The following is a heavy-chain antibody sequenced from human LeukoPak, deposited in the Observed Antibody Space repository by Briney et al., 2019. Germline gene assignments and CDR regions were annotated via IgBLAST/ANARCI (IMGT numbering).Heavy chain of an antibody. D-gene: IGHD3-22*01. CDR3: ARGPTYYYDSSGYYYDWYFDL. J-gene: IGHJ2*01. V-gene: IGHV3-23*01. CDR1: GFTFSSYC. Sequence: GGSLRLSCAASGFTFSSYCMTWVRQAPGKGLEWVPAIDGSGGGTYYADSVKGRFTVSRDNSKNTLYLQMNSLRAEDTAVYYCARGPTYYYDSSGYYYDWYFDLWGRGTLVTVSS. CDR2: IDGSGGGT.